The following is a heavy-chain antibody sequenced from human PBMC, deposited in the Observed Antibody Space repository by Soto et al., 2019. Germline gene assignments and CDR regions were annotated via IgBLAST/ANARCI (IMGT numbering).Heavy chain of an antibody. Sequence: ASVKVSCKASGYTFTSYDINWVRQATGQGLEWMGWMNPNSGNTGYAQKFQGRVTMTRNTSISTAYMELSSLRSEDTAVYYCARVRSSSWFLGSHAFDIWGQGTMVTVSS. CDR3: ARVRSSSWFLGSHAFDI. J-gene: IGHJ3*02. CDR2: MNPNSGNT. D-gene: IGHD6-13*01. V-gene: IGHV1-8*01. CDR1: GYTFTSYD.